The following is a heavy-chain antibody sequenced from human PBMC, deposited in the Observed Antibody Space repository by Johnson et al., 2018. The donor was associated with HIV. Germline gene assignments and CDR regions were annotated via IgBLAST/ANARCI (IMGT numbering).Heavy chain of an antibody. CDR2: IYSGGTT. CDR1: GFTVSSNY. V-gene: IGHV3-66*01. J-gene: IGHJ3*02. CDR3: TTCARGGFGEGAFDI. D-gene: IGHD3-10*01. Sequence: VQLVESGGGLVQPGGSLRLSCAASGFTVSSNYMSWVRQAPGKGLEWVSVIYSGGTTDYAAPVKGRFTITRDDSKNTLFLQMNSLKIEDTAVYYCTTCARGGFGEGAFDILGQGTMVTVSS.